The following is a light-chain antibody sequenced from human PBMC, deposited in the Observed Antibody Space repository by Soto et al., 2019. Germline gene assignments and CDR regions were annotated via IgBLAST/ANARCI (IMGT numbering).Light chain of an antibody. V-gene: IGKV3-20*01. CDR3: QQYGRTPLT. Sequence: EIVLTQSPGTLSLSPGERATFSCRASQSVRNNYLAWYQQQPDQAPTFLIYDASSRATGIPDRFIGSGCWTAFSLPTIRREPYDFSVYYCQQYGRTPLTFGGGTKVEVK. CDR2: DAS. CDR1: QSVRNNY. J-gene: IGKJ4*01.